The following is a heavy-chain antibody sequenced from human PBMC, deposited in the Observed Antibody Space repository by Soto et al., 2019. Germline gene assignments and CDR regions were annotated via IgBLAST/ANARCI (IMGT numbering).Heavy chain of an antibody. D-gene: IGHD1-7*01. CDR2: IYYSGST. CDR1: GCSGSSGSYY. J-gene: IGHJ6*02. Sequence: PXETLSPTCTVSGCSGSSGSYYWSWIRQPPGKGLEWIGYIYYSGSTNYNPSLKSRVTISVDTSKNQFSLKLSSVTAADTAVYYCARDRRVRTYYYYGMDVWGQGTTVTVSS. CDR3: ARDRRVRTYYYYGMDV. V-gene: IGHV4-61*01.